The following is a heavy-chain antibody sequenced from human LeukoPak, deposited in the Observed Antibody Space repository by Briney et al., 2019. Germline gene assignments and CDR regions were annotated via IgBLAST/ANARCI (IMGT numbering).Heavy chain of an antibody. Sequence: ASVKVSCKASVYTFTGYYMHWVRQAPGQGLEWMGWINPNSGGTNYAQKFQGRVTMTRDTSISTAYMELSRLRSDDTVVYYCARDAAMVRGVIWSGKFDPWGQGTLVTVSS. J-gene: IGHJ5*02. D-gene: IGHD3-10*01. V-gene: IGHV1-2*02. CDR3: ARDAAMVRGVIWSGKFDP. CDR2: INPNSGGT. CDR1: VYTFTGYY.